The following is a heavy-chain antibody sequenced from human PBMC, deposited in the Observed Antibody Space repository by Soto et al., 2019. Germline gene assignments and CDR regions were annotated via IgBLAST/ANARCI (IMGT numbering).Heavy chain of an antibody. CDR1: GFPFGNFG. CDR2: IRSQPYGGTA. D-gene: IGHD3-3*01. J-gene: IGHJ6*02. V-gene: IGHV3-49*03. Sequence: GGSLRLSCTASGFPFGNFGMRWFRQAPGKGMEWVGFIRSQPYGGTAEYAASVRGRFTISRDDSKGIAYLQMKVVYYGARGGDEVGDSLDVWGQGTMVTVSS. CDR3: GDSLDV.